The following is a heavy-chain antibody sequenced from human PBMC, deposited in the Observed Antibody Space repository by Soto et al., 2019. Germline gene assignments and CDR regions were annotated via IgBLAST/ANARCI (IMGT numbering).Heavy chain of an antibody. CDR1: GGSISSSSDY. CDR2: IFYSGST. CDR3: ARHLTYCSAGSCYSDFPYYGMDV. J-gene: IGHJ6*02. D-gene: IGHD2-15*01. Sequence: SETLSLTCTVSGGSISSSSDYWGWIRQPPGKGLEWIGSIFYSGSTYYNPSLKSRVTISVDTSKNQFSLKLSSVTAADTAVYYCARHLTYCSAGSCYSDFPYYGMDVWGQGTTVTVLL. V-gene: IGHV4-39*01.